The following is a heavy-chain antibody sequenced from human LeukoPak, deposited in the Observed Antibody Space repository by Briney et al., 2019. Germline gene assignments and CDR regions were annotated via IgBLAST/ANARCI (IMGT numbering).Heavy chain of an antibody. CDR3: GRGMITFGGVIVPFFDY. CDR2: IYYSGST. D-gene: IGHD3-16*02. CDR1: GGSISSCGYY. V-gene: IGHV4-31*03. J-gene: IGHJ4*02. Sequence: SETLSLTCTVSGGSISSCGYYWSWIRQLPGKGLEWIGYIYYSGSTYYNPSLKSRITISVDTSKNQFSLKLSSVTAADTAVYYCGRGMITFGGVIVPFFDYWGQGALVTVSS.